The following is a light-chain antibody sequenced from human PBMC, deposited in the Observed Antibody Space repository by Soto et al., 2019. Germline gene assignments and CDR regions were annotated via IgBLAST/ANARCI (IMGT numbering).Light chain of an antibody. CDR3: QQCYRYPWT. Sequence: DIQMTQSPSTLSASVGDRVTITCRASQSVDTCLAWYQQKPGKAPHLLIYKASSVATGVPARFSGSGSVTEVTLTSSSLQPDDGATYALQQCYRYPWTFGQGTKVVIK. CDR1: QSVDTC. CDR2: KAS. J-gene: IGKJ1*01. V-gene: IGKV1-5*03.